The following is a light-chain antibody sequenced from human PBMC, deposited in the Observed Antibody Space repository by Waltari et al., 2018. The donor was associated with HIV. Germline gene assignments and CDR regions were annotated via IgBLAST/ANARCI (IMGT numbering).Light chain of an antibody. CDR2: EVS. Sequence: QSALTQSASVSGSPGQSITISCTGTSSDVGGYNYVSWYQHHPGKAPKLIIYEVSNRPSGVSNRFSGSKSGNTASLTISGLQAEDEADYFCSSYSITSTVVFGGGTQLTVL. V-gene: IGLV2-14*01. CDR1: SSDVGGYNY. J-gene: IGLJ3*02. CDR3: SSYSITSTVV.